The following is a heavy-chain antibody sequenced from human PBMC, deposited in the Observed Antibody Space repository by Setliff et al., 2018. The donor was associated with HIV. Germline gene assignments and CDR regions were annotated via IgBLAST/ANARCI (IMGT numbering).Heavy chain of an antibody. CDR2: ISIGSGGAI. D-gene: IGHD3-3*01. V-gene: IGHV3-21*01. CDR1: GFVFSDHS. CDR3: ARDYLYYNLYNGSPVYGMDV. Sequence: PGGSLRLSCAASGFVFSDHSFHWVRQAPGRGLEWVSSISIGSGGAIDYADSVQGRFTISRDNSKNSLYLQMNSLRVEDTAVYYCARDYLYYNLYNGSPVYGMDVWGQGTTVTVSS. J-gene: IGHJ6*02.